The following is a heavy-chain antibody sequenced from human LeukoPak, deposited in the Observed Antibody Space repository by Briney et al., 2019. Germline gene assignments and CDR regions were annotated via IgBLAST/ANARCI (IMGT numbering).Heavy chain of an antibody. J-gene: IGHJ4*02. CDR1: GYTFTTYA. V-gene: IGHV1-3*01. D-gene: IGHD3-3*01. Sequence: ASVKVSCKASGYTFTTYAMHWVRQAPGQRLEWMGWINAGNGNTKYSQKFQGRVTLTADTSTATAYMELRGLRSDDTAVYYCQRVTIFGVVIDFDYWGQGTLVAVSS. CDR2: INAGNGNT. CDR3: QRVTIFGVVIDFDY.